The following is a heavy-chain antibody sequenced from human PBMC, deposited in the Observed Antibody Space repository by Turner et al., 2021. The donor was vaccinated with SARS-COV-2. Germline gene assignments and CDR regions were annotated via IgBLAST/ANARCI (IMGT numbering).Heavy chain of an antibody. CDR2: MSYSEMT. V-gene: IGHV4-39*01. CDR1: GGSVTNSFYF. D-gene: IGHD2-21*02. J-gene: IGHJ2*01. CDR3: ATKTHCGSDCYSKYFDL. Sequence: QLQLEESGPGLGKASETLSLTCGVSGGSVTNSFYFWGWVRQAPGRGLEWIASMSYSEMTYHNPSLRSRVSISKDTSKNQFSLRLTSLTAADTAIYYCATKTHCGSDCYSKYFDLWGRGTPVTVAS.